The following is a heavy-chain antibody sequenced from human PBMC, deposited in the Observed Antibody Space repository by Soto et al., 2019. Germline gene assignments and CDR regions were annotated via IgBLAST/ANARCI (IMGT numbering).Heavy chain of an antibody. CDR2: VSIGGST. Sequence: GGSLRLSCAASGFTFSSYAMGWVHQGPGKGLEWVAVVSIGGSTHYADSVRGRFTISRDNSKNTLSLQMNSLTAEDTAVYFCEKRRGAGGHFDYWGQGALVTVSS. CDR1: GFTFSSYA. D-gene: IGHD2-15*01. V-gene: IGHV3-23*01. CDR3: EKRRGAGGHFDY. J-gene: IGHJ4*02.